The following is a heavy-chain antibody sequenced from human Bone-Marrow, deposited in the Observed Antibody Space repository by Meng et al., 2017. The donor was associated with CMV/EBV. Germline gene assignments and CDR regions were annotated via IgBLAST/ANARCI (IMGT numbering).Heavy chain of an antibody. J-gene: IGHJ6*02. CDR2: ISSSSSTI. D-gene: IGHD1-7*01. CDR3: ARDFNWNYGYGMDV. V-gene: IGHV3-48*04. CDR1: GFTFSSYA. Sequence: GESLKISCAASGFTFSSYAMHWVRQAPGKGLEWVSYISSSSSTIYYADSVKGRFTISRDNAKNSLYLQMNSLRAEDTAVYYCARDFNWNYGYGMDVWGQGTTVTVSS.